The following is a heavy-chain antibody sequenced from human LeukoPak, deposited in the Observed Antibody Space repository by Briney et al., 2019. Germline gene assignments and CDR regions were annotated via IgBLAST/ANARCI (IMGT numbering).Heavy chain of an antibody. Sequence: ASVKVSCKASGYTFTGYYMHWVRQAPGQGLEWMGWINPNSGGTNYAQKFQGRVTMTRDTSISTAYMELSRLRSDDTAVYYCARDRPIRPNWFDPWGQGTLVTVSS. CDR2: INPNSGGT. V-gene: IGHV1-2*02. CDR1: GYTFTGYY. D-gene: IGHD1-1*01. J-gene: IGHJ5*02. CDR3: ARDRPIRPNWFDP.